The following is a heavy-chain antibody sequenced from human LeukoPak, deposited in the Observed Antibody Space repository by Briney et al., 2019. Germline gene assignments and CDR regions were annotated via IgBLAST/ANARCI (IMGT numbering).Heavy chain of an antibody. D-gene: IGHD6-19*01. CDR2: ISAYNGNT. Sequence: ASVKVSCKASGYTFTSYGISWVRQAPGQGLEWMGWISAYNGNTNYAQKFQGRVTMTRDTSISTAYMELSRLRSDDTAVYYCARAGIAVAGTPLNYYYYYMDVWGKGTTVTVSS. J-gene: IGHJ6*03. V-gene: IGHV1-18*01. CDR1: GYTFTSYG. CDR3: ARAGIAVAGTPLNYYYYYMDV.